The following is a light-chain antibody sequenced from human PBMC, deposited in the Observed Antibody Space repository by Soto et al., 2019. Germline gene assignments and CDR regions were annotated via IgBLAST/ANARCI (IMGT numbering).Light chain of an antibody. V-gene: IGKV3-15*01. CDR3: QHYDNWPHT. CDR2: GAS. J-gene: IGKJ2*01. CDR1: QNLSRN. Sequence: EVVMTQSPATLSVSPGERATLSCRASQNLSRNLAWYQQQPGQAPRLLIYGASTRATGIPARFSGSGSGTDFTLTISSLQSEDFAVYYCQHYDNWPHTFGHWTKLEIK.